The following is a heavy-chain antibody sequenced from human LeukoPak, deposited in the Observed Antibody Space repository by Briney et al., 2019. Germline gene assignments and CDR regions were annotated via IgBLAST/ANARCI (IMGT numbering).Heavy chain of an antibody. CDR2: ISSSSSTI. J-gene: IGHJ4*02. CDR3: AKVAIRYCSSTSCFDFDY. Sequence: GGSLRLSCAASAASGFTFSSFIMNWVRQAPGKGLEWVSYISSSSSTIYYADSVKGRFTISRDNAKNSLYLQMNSLRAEDTAVYYCAKVAIRYCSSTSCFDFDYWGQGTLVTVSS. V-gene: IGHV3-48*04. CDR1: GFTFSSFI. D-gene: IGHD2-2*01.